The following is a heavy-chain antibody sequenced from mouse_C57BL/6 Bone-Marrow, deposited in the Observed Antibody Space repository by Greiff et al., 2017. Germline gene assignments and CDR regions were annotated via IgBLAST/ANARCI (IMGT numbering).Heavy chain of an antibody. CDR1: GFTFTSYW. CDR2: IDPYDSYT. J-gene: IGHJ4*01. Sequence: QVQLQQPGAELVRPGTSVKLSCKASGFTFTSYWMHWVEQRPGQGLEWIGVIDPYDSYTNYNQQFKGKATLTVDTSSSTAYMQLSSLTSEDTAVYYCTRRLGMDYWGRGTSVTVSS. V-gene: IGHV1-59*01. CDR3: TRRLGMDY.